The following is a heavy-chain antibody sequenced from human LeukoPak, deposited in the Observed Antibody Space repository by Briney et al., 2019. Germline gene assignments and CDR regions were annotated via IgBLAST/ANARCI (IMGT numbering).Heavy chain of an antibody. D-gene: IGHD5-12*01. Sequence: PGGSLRLSCAASGFTFSSYAMHWVRQAPGKGLEYVSAISSNGGSTYYANSVKGRFTISRDNSKNTLYLQMGSLRAEDMAVYYCARKATGWFDPWGQGTLVTVSS. J-gene: IGHJ5*02. CDR2: ISSNGGST. V-gene: IGHV3-64*01. CDR3: ARKATGWFDP. CDR1: GFTFSSYA.